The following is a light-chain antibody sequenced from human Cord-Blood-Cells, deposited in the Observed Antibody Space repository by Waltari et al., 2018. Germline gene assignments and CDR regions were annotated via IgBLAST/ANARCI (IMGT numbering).Light chain of an antibody. V-gene: IGLV2-23*01. CDR2: EGS. CDR1: SSDVGSYNL. J-gene: IGLJ3*02. CDR3: CSYAGSSTL. Sequence: QSALTQPASVSGSPGQSITISCTGTSSDVGSYNLVSWYQQHPGKAPKLMIYEGSKRPSGVSNGFSGSKSGNTASLTISGLQAEDEADYYCCSYAGSSTLFGGGTKLTVL.